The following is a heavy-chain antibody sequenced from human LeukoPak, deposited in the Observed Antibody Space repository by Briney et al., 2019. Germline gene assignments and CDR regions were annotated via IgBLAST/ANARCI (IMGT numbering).Heavy chain of an antibody. CDR2: IYPGDSDT. Sequence: GESLKISCKGSGYSFTSYWIGWVRQMPGKGLEWMGIIYPGDSDTRYSPSFQGQVTISADKSISTAYLQWSSLKASDTAMYYCARQGVSSSVFGISYYYYYMDVWGKGTTVTVSS. CDR1: GYSFTSYW. J-gene: IGHJ6*03. V-gene: IGHV5-51*01. D-gene: IGHD6-13*01. CDR3: ARQGVSSSVFGISYYYYYMDV.